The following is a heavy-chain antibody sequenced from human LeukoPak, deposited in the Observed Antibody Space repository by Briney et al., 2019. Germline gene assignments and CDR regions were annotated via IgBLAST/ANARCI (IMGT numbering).Heavy chain of an antibody. Sequence: ASVTVSCKASGYTFRSYEINWVRQAPGQGLEWVGWIHPNSGKTGYAQKFQGRVTMTRDTSTETAFMELSSLKFDDTAIFYCARGHYGGNRYFDIWGQGTLVTVSS. CDR2: IHPNSGKT. V-gene: IGHV1-8*01. J-gene: IGHJ4*02. D-gene: IGHD4-23*01. CDR1: GYTFRSYE. CDR3: ARGHYGGNRYFDI.